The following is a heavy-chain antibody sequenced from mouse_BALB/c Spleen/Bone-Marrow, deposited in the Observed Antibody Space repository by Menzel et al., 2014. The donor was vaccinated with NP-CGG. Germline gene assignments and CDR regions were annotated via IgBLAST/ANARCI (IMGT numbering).Heavy chain of an antibody. Sequence: EVQLQQSGAELVKPGASVKLSCTASGFNIKDTYIHWVKQRSEQGLEWIGRIDPANGNTKSDPKFQGKATITADTSSNTAYLQLSSLTSEDTAVFYCTRGLGWDYWGQGTTLTVSS. V-gene: IGHV14-3*02. J-gene: IGHJ2*01. D-gene: IGHD4-1*01. CDR3: TRGLGWDY. CDR2: IDPANGNT. CDR1: GFNIKDTY.